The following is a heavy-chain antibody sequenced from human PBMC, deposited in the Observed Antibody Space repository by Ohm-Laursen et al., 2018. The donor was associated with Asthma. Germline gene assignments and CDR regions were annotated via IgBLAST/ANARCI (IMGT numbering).Heavy chain of an antibody. CDR1: GFTVSSNY. Sequence: SLRLSCAASGFTVSSNYMSWVRQAPGKGLEWVSVIYSGGSAYYADSVKGRFTISRDNSKNTLYLQMNSLRAEDTAVYYCAGKPNYGLDAFDIWGQGTMVTVSS. V-gene: IGHV3-53*01. CDR2: IYSGGSA. CDR3: AGKPNYGLDAFDI. D-gene: IGHD3-10*01. J-gene: IGHJ3*02.